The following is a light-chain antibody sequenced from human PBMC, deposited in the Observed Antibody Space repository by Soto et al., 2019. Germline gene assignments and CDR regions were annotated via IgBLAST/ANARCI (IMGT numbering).Light chain of an antibody. V-gene: IGLV2-14*01. CDR2: NVR. CDR1: SSDVGGYDY. Sequence: QSALTQPASVSGSPGQSITISCTGTSSDVGGYDYVSWYQQHPGKAPKLMIYNVRNRPSGVSNRFSGSKAGNTASLTISGLQDEDEAAYYCSSYTSSSTVVFGGGTKVTVL. CDR3: SSYTSSSTVV. J-gene: IGLJ2*01.